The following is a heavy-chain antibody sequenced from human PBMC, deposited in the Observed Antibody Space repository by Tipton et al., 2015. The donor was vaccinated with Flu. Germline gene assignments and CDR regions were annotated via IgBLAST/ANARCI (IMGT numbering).Heavy chain of an antibody. V-gene: IGHV3-23*01. CDR2: ITGSDT. D-gene: IGHD1/OR15-1a*01. CDR3: VRDHSRSPTAVDQEHVDV. Sequence: SLRLSCAASGFTFDNYAMTWVRQAAGKGLEWVSGITGSDTFYADSVRGRFTLFGGNSRTIVYLQMNSLRVEDTAVYYCVRDHSRSPTAVDQEHVDVWGQGTTVTVSS. J-gene: IGHJ3*01. CDR1: GFTFDNYA.